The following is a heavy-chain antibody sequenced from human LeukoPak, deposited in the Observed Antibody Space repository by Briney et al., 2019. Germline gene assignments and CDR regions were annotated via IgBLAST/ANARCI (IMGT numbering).Heavy chain of an antibody. J-gene: IGHJ5*02. V-gene: IGHV3-7*01. CDR3: ARPLMYYYGSETYFWFDP. D-gene: IGHD3-10*01. CDR1: GFTFTTYW. Sequence: GGSLRLSCAASGFTFTTYWMAGFCRAPGKGLEGGANIKQDGSEQYYVDSVKGRFTISRDNAKNSLSLQMNSLRAEDTAVYYCARPLMYYYGSETYFWFDPWGQGTLVTVSS. CDR2: IKQDGSEQ.